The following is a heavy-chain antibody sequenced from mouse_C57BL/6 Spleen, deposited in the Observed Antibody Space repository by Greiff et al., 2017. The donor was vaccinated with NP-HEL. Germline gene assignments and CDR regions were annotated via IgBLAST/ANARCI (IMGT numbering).Heavy chain of an antibody. V-gene: IGHV1-63*01. J-gene: IGHJ4*01. CDR1: GYTFTNYW. CDR2: IYPGGGYT. Sequence: VQLQQSGAELVRPGPSVKMSCKASGYTFTNYWIGWAKQRPGHGLEWIGDIYPGGGYTNYNEKFKGKATLTADKSSSTAYMQFSSLTSEDSAIYYCARGTVVNAMDYWGQGTSVTVSS. D-gene: IGHD1-1*01. CDR3: ARGTVVNAMDY.